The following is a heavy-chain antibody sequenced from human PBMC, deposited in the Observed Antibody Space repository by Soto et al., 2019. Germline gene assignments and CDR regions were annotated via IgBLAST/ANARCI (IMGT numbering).Heavy chain of an antibody. Sequence: SETLSLTCAVYCGSFSGYYWSWIRQPPGNGLYCIGEINHSVITNXXPSLKSRXXISVDTSKNHXSLKLXSVTAAYTALYYCARGKRLLNCFDPWCQGTLLTVSS. CDR1: CGSFSGYY. J-gene: IGHJ5*02. CDR2: INHSVIT. CDR3: ARGKRLLNCFDP. V-gene: IGHV4-34*01.